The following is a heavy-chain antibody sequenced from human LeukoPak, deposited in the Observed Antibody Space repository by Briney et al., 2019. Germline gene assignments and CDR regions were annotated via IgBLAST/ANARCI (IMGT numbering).Heavy chain of an antibody. V-gene: IGHV3-7*04. CDR1: GSPFSSYW. CDR2: IKQDGSKK. CDR3: TRVGYIDEGIDY. Sequence: GGSLRLSCVASGSPFSSYWMTWVRQAPGKGLEWVANIKQDGSKKSYVDSVKGRFTISRDNAKDSLYLQMNSLRAEDTAIYYCTRVGYIDEGIDYWGQGTLVTVSS. J-gene: IGHJ4*02. D-gene: IGHD5-24*01.